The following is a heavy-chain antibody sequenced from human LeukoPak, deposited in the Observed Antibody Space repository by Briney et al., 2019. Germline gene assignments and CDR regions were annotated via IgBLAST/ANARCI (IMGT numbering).Heavy chain of an antibody. V-gene: IGHV1-24*01. CDR2: FNPEKGET. Sequence: ASVKVSCKVSGYTLIELSMHWVRQAPGKGLEWMGGFNPEKGETIYAQKFQGRVTMTEDTSTDTAYMELSSLRSEDTAVYYCATQNCSSTSCYYYYYYYMDVWGKGTTVTVSS. CDR1: GYTLIELS. J-gene: IGHJ6*03. CDR3: ATQNCSSTSCYYYYYYYMDV. D-gene: IGHD2-2*01.